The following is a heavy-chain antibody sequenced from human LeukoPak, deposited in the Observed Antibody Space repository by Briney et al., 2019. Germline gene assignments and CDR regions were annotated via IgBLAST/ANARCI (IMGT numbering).Heavy chain of an antibody. V-gene: IGHV1-46*01. CDR2: IKPSGGST. CDR1: GYTFTSYY. J-gene: IGHJ2*01. CDR3: ARAPSSYYYDSSGYSGGDWYFDL. D-gene: IGHD3-22*01. Sequence: EASVKVSCKASGYTFTSYYMHWVRQAPGQGLEWMGIIKPSGGSTSYAQKFQGRVTMTRDTSTSTVYMELSSLRSEDTAVYYCARAPSSYYYDSSGYSGGDWYFDLWGRGTLVTVSS.